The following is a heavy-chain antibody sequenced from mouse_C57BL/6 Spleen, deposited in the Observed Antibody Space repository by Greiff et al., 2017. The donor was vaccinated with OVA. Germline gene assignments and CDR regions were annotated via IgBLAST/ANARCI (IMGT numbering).Heavy chain of an antibody. Sequence: VQLQQSGPELVKPGASVKISCKASGYSFTGYYMNWVKQSPEKSLEWIGEINPSTGGTTYNQKFKAKATLTVDKSSSTAYMQLKSLTSEDSAVYYCSCSYGSYWYFDVWGTGTTVTVSS. V-gene: IGHV1-42*01. D-gene: IGHD2-1*01. CDR3: SCSYGSYWYFDV. CDR1: GYSFTGYY. CDR2: INPSTGGT. J-gene: IGHJ1*03.